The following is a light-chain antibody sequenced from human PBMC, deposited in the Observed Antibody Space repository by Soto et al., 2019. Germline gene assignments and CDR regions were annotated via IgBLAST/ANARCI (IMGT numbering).Light chain of an antibody. CDR1: QSVSSSY. CDR3: QPYGGSPWS. V-gene: IGKV3-20*01. CDR2: GAS. J-gene: IGKJ1*01. Sequence: EIVLTQSPGTLSLSPGEGATLSCRASQSVSSSYLAWYQQKFGQAPRLLIYGASNRATGIPDRFSGSGSGTDFTLTISRLEPEDFAVYYCQPYGGSPWSFGQGTKV.